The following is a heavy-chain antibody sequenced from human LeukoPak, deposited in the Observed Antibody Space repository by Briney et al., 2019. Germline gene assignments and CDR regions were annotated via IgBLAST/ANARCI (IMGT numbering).Heavy chain of an antibody. CDR3: ARDGGSYSDIGEYFQH. J-gene: IGHJ1*01. V-gene: IGHV4-61*01. D-gene: IGHD4-17*01. CDR2: IYHSGNT. Sequence: PSETLSLTCTVSGGSVSSGPYYWSWIRQPPGKGLEWIGYIYHSGNTNYNPSLKSRVTISVDRSKNQFSLKLSSVTAADTAVYYCARDGGSYSDIGEYFQHWGQGTLVTVSS. CDR1: GGSVSSGPYY.